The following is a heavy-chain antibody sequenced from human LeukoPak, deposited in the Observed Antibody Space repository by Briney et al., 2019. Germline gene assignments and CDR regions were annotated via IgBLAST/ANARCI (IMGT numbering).Heavy chain of an antibody. CDR1: GGSISSYY. V-gene: IGHV4-59*01. D-gene: IGHD6-19*01. J-gene: IGHJ6*03. CDR3: ARSLAVAGNYYNYYMDV. Sequence: SVTLSLTCIVSGGSISSYYWSWIRQPPGKGLEWIGYIYYSGSTNYNPSLKSRVTIPVDTSKNQFSLKLSSVTTADTAVYYCARSLAVAGNYYNYYMDVWGKGTTVTVSS. CDR2: IYYSGST.